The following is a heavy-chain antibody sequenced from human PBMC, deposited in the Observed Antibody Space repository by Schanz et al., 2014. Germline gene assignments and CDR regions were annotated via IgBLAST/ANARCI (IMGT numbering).Heavy chain of an antibody. CDR2: IKQDGSEK. CDR3: ARDNYYGSGSCAY. J-gene: IGHJ4*02. V-gene: IGHV3-7*04. D-gene: IGHD3-10*01. CDR1: GFTFSKYW. Sequence: EVQLVESGGGLVQPGGSLRLSCGGSGFTFSKYWMSWVRQAPGKGLEWVANIKQDGSEKYYVDAVKGRFTISRDSAKNSMYLHMKSLRGEDTAVYYCARDNYYGSGSCAYWGQGTLVTVSS.